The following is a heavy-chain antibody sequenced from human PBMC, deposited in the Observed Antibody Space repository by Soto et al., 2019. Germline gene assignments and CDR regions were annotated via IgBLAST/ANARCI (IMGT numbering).Heavy chain of an antibody. CDR3: ARGLYSGYDSAADY. V-gene: IGHV1-2*04. J-gene: IGHJ4*02. CDR2: INPNSGGT. CDR1: GYTFTGYY. D-gene: IGHD5-12*01. Sequence: ASVKVSCKASGYTFTGYYMHWVRQAPGQGLEWMGWINPNSGGTNYAQKFQGWVTMTRDTSISTAYMELSRLRSDDTAVYYCARGLYSGYDSAADYWGQETLVTVSS.